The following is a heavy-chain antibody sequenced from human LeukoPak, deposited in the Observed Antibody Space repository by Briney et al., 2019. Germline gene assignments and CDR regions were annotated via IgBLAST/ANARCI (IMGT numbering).Heavy chain of an antibody. CDR2: MNPNSGNT. CDR1: GYTFTSYD. V-gene: IGHV1-8*01. CDR3: ARDKLLWFGESHRLTDYYGMDV. D-gene: IGHD3-10*01. Sequence: ASVKVSCKASGYTFTSYDINWVRQATGQGLEWMGWMNPNSGNTGYAQKFQGRVTMTRNTSISTAYMELSSLRSEDTAVYYCARDKLLWFGESHRLTDYYGMDVWGKGTTVTVSS. J-gene: IGHJ6*04.